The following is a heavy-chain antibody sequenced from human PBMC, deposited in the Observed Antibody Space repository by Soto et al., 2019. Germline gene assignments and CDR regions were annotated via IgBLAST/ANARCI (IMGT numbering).Heavy chain of an antibody. D-gene: IGHD3-16*02. CDR2: IKQDGSEK. V-gene: IGHV3-7*01. CDR3: ASDFIMITFGGVIGRPDAFDI. CDR1: GFTFSSYW. J-gene: IGHJ3*02. Sequence: GGSLRLSCAASGFTFSSYWMSWVRQAPGKGLEWVANIKQDGSEKYYVDSVKGRFTISRDNAKNSLYLQMNSLRAEDTAVYYCASDFIMITFGGVIGRPDAFDIWGQGTMVTVSS.